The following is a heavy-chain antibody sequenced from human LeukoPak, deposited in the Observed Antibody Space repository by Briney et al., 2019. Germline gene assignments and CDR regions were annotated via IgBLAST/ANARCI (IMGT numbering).Heavy chain of an antibody. J-gene: IGHJ4*02. CDR2: IYYSGST. Sequence: PESLSVTCTVSGGSISSYYWSCVRQPPRKRLEWIGYIYYSGSTNYNPSLKSRVIISVDTSTNQFSLKLSSVTAADTAVYYCARGLQAGGYFDYWGQGTLVAVSS. D-gene: IGHD2-15*01. V-gene: IGHV4-59*08. CDR1: GGSISSYY. CDR3: ARGLQAGGYFDY.